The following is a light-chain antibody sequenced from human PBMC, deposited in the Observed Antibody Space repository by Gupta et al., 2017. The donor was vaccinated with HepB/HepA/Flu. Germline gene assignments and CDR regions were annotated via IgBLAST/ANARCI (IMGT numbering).Light chain of an antibody. CDR2: KAS. J-gene: IGKJ3*01. V-gene: IGKV1-5*03. Sequence: DNQLTPSPSTLSASVVDRVTITCRASQSITTWLAWYQQKPGKAPKLLMYKASSLESGVPSRFSGSGSGTEFTLTISSLQPDDFATYYCQHDNNYLFTFGQGTKVDIK. CDR1: QSITTW. CDR3: QHDNNYLFT.